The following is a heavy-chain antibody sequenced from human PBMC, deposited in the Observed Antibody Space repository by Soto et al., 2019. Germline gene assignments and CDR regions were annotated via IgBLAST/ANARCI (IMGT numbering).Heavy chain of an antibody. CDR1: GFTFSSYD. CDR2: IGTAGDT. J-gene: IGHJ4*02. Sequence: GGSLRLSCAASGFTFSSYDMHWVRQATGKGLEWVSAIGTAGDTYYPGSVKGRFTISRENAKNSLYLQMNSLRAGDTAVYYCARAFLDCSSTSCYDILDYWGQGTLVTVSS. CDR3: ARAFLDCSSTSCYDILDY. D-gene: IGHD2-2*01. V-gene: IGHV3-13*01.